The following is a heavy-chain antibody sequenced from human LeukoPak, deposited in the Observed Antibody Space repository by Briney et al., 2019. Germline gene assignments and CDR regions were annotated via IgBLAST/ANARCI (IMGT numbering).Heavy chain of an antibody. V-gene: IGHV5-51*01. J-gene: IGHJ4*02. CDR2: IYPGDSYT. CDR1: GYSFTNYW. Sequence: GESLKISCKGSGYSFTNYWIGWVRQMPGKSLEWMGIIYPGDSYTRYSPSFQGQVTISADKSISTAYLQWSSLKASDTAMYYCARPYDILTGSYPLGYWGQGTLVTVSS. D-gene: IGHD3-9*01. CDR3: ARPYDILTGSYPLGY.